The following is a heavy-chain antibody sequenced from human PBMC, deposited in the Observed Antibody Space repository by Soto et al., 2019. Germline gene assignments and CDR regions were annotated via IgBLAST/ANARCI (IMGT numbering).Heavy chain of an antibody. D-gene: IGHD2-15*01. Sequence: SETLSLTCTVSGGSISSYYWSWIRQPPGKGLEWIGYIYYSGSTNYNPSLKSRVTISVDTSKNQFSLKLSSVTAADTAVYYCARLPRECSGGSCYYSRYFDYWGQGTLVTVSS. CDR3: ARLPRECSGGSCYYSRYFDY. J-gene: IGHJ4*02. CDR1: GGSISSYY. V-gene: IGHV4-59*01. CDR2: IYYSGST.